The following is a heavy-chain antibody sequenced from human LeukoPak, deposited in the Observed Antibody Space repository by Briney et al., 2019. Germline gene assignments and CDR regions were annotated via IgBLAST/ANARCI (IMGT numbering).Heavy chain of an antibody. CDR1: GFTFSSYG. Sequence: PGGSLRLSCAASGFTFSSYGMHWVRQAPGQGLEWMGIINPSGGSTSYAQKFQGRVTMTRDTSTSTVYMELSSLRSEDTAVYYCARVSGGDCFDYWGQGTLVTVSS. V-gene: IGHV1-46*01. CDR2: INPSGGST. D-gene: IGHD2-21*02. J-gene: IGHJ4*02. CDR3: ARVSGGDCFDY.